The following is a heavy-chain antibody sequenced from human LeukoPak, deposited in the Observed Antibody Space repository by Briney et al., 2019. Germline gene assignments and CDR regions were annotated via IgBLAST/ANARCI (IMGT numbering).Heavy chain of an antibody. CDR2: IYTSGST. CDR1: GGSISSYY. V-gene: IGHV4-4*07. Sequence: SETLSLTCTVSGGSISSYYWSWIRQPAGKGLEWIGRIYTSGSTNYNPSLKSRVTMSVDTSKNQFSLKLSSVTAADTAVYYCARDWGYCSSTSCYTNYYYYYMDGWGKGTTVTVSS. CDR3: ARDWGYCSSTSCYTNYYYYYMDG. J-gene: IGHJ6*03. D-gene: IGHD2-2*02.